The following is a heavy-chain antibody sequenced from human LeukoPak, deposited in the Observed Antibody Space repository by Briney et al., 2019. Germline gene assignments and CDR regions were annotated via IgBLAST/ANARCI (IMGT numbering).Heavy chain of an antibody. V-gene: IGHV3-21*01. CDR2: ISSSGSYI. CDR3: ARAVGYCSGGSCQNWLDP. CDR1: GFTFSNYN. J-gene: IGHJ5*02. Sequence: GGSLRLSCAASGFTFSNYNMNWVRQAPGKGLEWVSYISSSGSYIYYADSVKGRFTISRDNSKNSLYLKMNSLRAEDTAVYYCARAVGYCSGGSCQNWLDPWGQGTLVTVSS. D-gene: IGHD2-15*01.